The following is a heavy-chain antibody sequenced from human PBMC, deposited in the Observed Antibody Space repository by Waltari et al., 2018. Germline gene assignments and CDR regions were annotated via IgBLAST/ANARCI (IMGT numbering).Heavy chain of an antibody. CDR1: GFTFSSYS. D-gene: IGHD6-13*01. J-gene: IGHJ4*02. V-gene: IGHV3-21*01. CDR2: ISSSSSYI. CDR3: ARDTAPARSSSSSLGY. Sequence: EVRLVESGGGLVKPGGSLRLSCAASGFTFSSYSMNWLRQPPGKGLEWVSSISSSSSYIYYADSVKGRFTISRDNAKNSLYLQMNSLRAEDTAVYYCARDTAPARSSSSSLGYWGQGTLVTVSS.